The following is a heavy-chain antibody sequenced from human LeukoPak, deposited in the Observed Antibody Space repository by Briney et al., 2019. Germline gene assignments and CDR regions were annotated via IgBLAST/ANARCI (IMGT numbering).Heavy chain of an antibody. CDR1: GYTFTGYY. CDR3: ARGGLGSGGAATDY. D-gene: IGHD2-15*01. Sequence: ASVKVSCKASGYTFTGYYMHWVRQAPGQGLEWMGWINPNSGGTNYAQKFQGRVTMTMDTSSSTAYMELSRLRSDDTAVYYCARGGLGSGGAATDYWGQGTLVTVSS. CDR2: INPNSGGT. J-gene: IGHJ4*02. V-gene: IGHV1-2*02.